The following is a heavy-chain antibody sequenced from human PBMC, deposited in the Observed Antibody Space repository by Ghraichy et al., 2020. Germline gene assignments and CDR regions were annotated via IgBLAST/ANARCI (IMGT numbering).Heavy chain of an antibody. CDR3: ARPHRSGTIMAWGY. CDR2: INYSGKR. J-gene: IGHJ4*02. D-gene: IGHD1-1*01. CDR1: GDSISSSYYY. V-gene: IGHV4-39*01. Sequence: SETLSLTCTVSGDSISSSYYYWGWIRQPPGKSLEWIGSINYSGKRSYNSSLKSRVTISVDTSKNQFSLKVGSVTATDTAVYYCARPHRSGTIMAWGYWGQGTLVTVSS.